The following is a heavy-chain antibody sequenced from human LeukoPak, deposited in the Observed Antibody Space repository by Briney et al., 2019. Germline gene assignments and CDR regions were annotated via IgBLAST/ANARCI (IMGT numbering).Heavy chain of an antibody. CDR1: GDSISLSFYY. Sequence: SETLSLTCSVSGDSISLSFYYWGWIRQPPGKGLEWIGSIYYSGITYYNPSLKSRVTISVDTSKNQFSLKLSSVTAADTAVYYCARSGSYSFWFDPWGQGTLVTISS. J-gene: IGHJ5*02. CDR2: IYYSGIT. V-gene: IGHV4-39*01. CDR3: ARSGSYSFWFDP. D-gene: IGHD1-26*01.